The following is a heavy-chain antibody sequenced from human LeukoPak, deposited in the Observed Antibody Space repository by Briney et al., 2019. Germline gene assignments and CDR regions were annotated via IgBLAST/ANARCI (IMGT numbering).Heavy chain of an antibody. CDR2: ISSSSTI. V-gene: IGHV3-48*02. Sequence: GGSLRLSCAASGFTFSSYSMNWVRQAPGKGLEWVSYISSSSTIYYADSVKGRFTISRDNAKNSLYLQMNSLRDEDTAVYYCARVVVRAFDIWGQGTMVTVSS. CDR1: GFTFSSYS. D-gene: IGHD2-2*01. CDR3: ARVVVRAFDI. J-gene: IGHJ3*02.